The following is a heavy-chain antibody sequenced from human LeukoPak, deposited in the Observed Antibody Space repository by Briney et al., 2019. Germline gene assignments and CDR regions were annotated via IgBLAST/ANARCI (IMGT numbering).Heavy chain of an antibody. D-gene: IGHD3-10*01. CDR1: GGTFSSYA. CDR2: IIPIFGTA. V-gene: IGHV1-69*13. Sequence: SVKVSCKASGGTFSSYAISWVRQAPGQGLEWMGGIIPIFGTANYAQKFQGRVTITADESTSTAYMELRSLRSDDTAVYYCARTVLLWFGEFGYYMDVWGRGTTVTISS. CDR3: ARTVLLWFGEFGYYMDV. J-gene: IGHJ6*03.